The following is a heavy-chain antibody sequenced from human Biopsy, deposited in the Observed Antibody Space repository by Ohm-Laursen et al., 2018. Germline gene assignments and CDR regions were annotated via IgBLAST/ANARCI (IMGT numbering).Heavy chain of an antibody. CDR3: ARGSNEYGGLYFPH. CDR1: GGSFTGHY. V-gene: IGHV4-59*11. CDR2: ISYTGYT. J-gene: IGHJ1*01. D-gene: IGHD4-23*01. Sequence: GTLSLTCTVSGGSFTGHYWSWIRQPPGKGLEWIGHISYTGYTSYNSSLKSRVTISVDTSRNHFSLRLSSLTAADTAVYYCARGSNEYGGLYFPHWGQGTLVTVSS.